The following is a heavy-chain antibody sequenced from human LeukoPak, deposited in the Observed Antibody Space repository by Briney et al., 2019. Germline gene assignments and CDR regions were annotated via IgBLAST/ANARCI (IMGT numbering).Heavy chain of an antibody. CDR3: AKDDYYGSGSYRESINWFDP. CDR1: GFTFSSYA. V-gene: IGHV3-23*01. D-gene: IGHD3-10*01. Sequence: GGSLRLSCAASGFTFSSYAMSWVRQAPGKGLEWVAAISGSGGSTYYADSVKGRFTISRDNSKNTLYLQMNSLRAEDTAVYYCAKDDYYGSGSYRESINWFDPWGQGTLVTVSS. J-gene: IGHJ5*02. CDR2: ISGSGGST.